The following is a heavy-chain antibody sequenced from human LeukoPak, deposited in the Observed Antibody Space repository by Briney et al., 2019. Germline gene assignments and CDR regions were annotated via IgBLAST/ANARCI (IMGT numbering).Heavy chain of an antibody. CDR1: GLTFSSYG. J-gene: IGHJ4*02. V-gene: IGHV3-30*18. CDR3: AKDSNAYYDILTGPSFDY. Sequence: GGSLRLSCAASGLTFSSYGMHWVRQAPGKGLEWVAVISYDGSNKYYADSVKGRFTISRDNSKNTLYLQMNSLRAEDTAVYYCAKDSNAYYDILTGPSFDYWDQGTLVTVSS. CDR2: ISYDGSNK. D-gene: IGHD3-9*01.